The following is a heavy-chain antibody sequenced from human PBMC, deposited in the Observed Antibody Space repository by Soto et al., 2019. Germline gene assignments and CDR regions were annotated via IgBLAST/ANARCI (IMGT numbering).Heavy chain of an antibody. J-gene: IGHJ4*02. V-gene: IGHV3-73*02. CDR2: IRNKANSYAT. CDR1: GYIFSDSA. CDR3: ARLWSEREPNFDS. D-gene: IGHD1-26*01. Sequence: EVQLVESGGGLVQPGGSLTLSCAASGYIFSDSAMHWVRQASGKGLEWVGRIRNKANSYATVYGASVRGRFTISRDDSKNTAYLQMNSLKAEDTAVYYCARLWSEREPNFDSWGQGTLVSVSS.